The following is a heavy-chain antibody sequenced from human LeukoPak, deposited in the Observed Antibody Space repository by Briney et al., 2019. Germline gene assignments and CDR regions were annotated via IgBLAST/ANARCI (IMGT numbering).Heavy chain of an antibody. D-gene: IGHD3-9*01. Sequence: GRSLRLSCAASGFTFSSYGMHWVRQAPGKGLEWVAVISYDGSNKYYADSVKGRFTISRDNSKNTLYLQMSSLRAEDTAVYYCAKDRRSSDWLIDYWGQGTLVTVSS. J-gene: IGHJ4*02. CDR3: AKDRRSSDWLIDY. CDR1: GFTFSSYG. V-gene: IGHV3-30*18. CDR2: ISYDGSNK.